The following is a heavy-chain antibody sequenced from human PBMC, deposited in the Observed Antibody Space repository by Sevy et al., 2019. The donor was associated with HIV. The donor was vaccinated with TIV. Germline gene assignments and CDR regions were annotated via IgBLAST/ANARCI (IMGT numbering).Heavy chain of an antibody. D-gene: IGHD3-10*01. CDR3: ARWYGNNFDY. CDR2: IYYTGAA. CDR1: GGTISSSSYR. Sequence: SETLSLTCTVSGGTISSSSYRRGWIRQAPGKGLEWVGSIYYTGAADDNPSLKRRVTMSVDTSKNQFSLQVGSVTAADTAVYYCARWYGNNFDYWGQGALVTVSS. J-gene: IGHJ4*02. V-gene: IGHV4-39*01.